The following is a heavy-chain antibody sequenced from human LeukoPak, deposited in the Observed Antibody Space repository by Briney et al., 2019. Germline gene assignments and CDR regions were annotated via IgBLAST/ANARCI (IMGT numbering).Heavy chain of an antibody. J-gene: IGHJ4*02. CDR1: GGSISSGGYY. V-gene: IGHV4-31*03. D-gene: IGHD3-10*01. CDR2: IYYSGST. CDR3: ARQYFYGSGSYYPVGY. Sequence: SETLSLTCTVSGGSISSGGYYWSWIRQHPGRGLEWIGHIYYSGSTYYNPSLKSRVTISVDTSKNQFSLKLSSVTAADTAVYYCARQYFYGSGSYYPVGYWGQGTLVTVTS.